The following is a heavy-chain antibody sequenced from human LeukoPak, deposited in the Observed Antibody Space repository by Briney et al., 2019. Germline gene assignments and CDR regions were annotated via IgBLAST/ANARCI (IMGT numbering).Heavy chain of an antibody. J-gene: IGHJ4*02. CDR1: GFTFSSYG. V-gene: IGHV3-33*01. Sequence: GGSLRLSCAASGFTFSSYGMHWVRQAPGKGLEWVAVIWYDGSNKYYADSVKGRFTISRDNAKNSLYLQMNSLRDEDTAVYYCARALYNSDLSDWGQGALVTVSS. CDR3: ARALYNSDLSD. D-gene: IGHD6-19*01. CDR2: IWYDGSNK.